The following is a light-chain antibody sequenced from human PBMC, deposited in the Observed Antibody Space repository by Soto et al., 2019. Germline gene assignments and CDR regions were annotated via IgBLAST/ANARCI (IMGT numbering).Light chain of an antibody. V-gene: IGKV3-20*01. CDR1: QSVFSRY. Sequence: EIVLTQSPGTLSLSPGESATLSCRASQSVFSRYLAWYQQKPGQAPRLLISGASSRATGIADRFSGSGSGTDFTLTISRLEAEDFAVNYCQQYRSSPPTFGGGTKVEIK. CDR2: GAS. CDR3: QQYRSSPPT. J-gene: IGKJ4*01.